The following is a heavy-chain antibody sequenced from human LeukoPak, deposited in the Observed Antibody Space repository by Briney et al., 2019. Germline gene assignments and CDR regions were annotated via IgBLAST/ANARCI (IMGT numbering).Heavy chain of an antibody. D-gene: IGHD2-15*01. CDR2: INPNSGGT. CDR1: GYTFTGYY. Sequence: ASVKVSCKASGYTFTGYYMHWVRQAPGQGLEWMGWINPNSGGTNYAQKFQGRVTMTRDTSISTAYMELSRLRSDDTAVYYCARAPRGFCSGGSCFDFWGQGTLVTVSS. CDR3: ARAPRGFCSGGSCFDF. V-gene: IGHV1-2*02. J-gene: IGHJ4*02.